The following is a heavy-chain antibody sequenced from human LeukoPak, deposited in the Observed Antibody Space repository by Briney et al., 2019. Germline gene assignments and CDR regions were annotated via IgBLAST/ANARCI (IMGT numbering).Heavy chain of an antibody. V-gene: IGHV3-21*01. J-gene: IGHJ4*02. CDR1: GFTFSSYS. CDR2: ISSSSSYI. D-gene: IGHD1-26*01. Sequence: PGGSLRLSCAASGFTFSSYSMNWVRQAPGKGLEWVSSISSSSSYIYYSDSVKGRFTISRDNAKNSLYLQMNSLRAEDTAVYYCARGPADWELLKDGRIDYGAQGTLVTVSS. CDR3: ARGPADWELLKDGRIDY.